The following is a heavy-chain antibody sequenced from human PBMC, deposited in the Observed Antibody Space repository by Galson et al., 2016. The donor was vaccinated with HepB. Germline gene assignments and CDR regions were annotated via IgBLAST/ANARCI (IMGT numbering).Heavy chain of an antibody. CDR1: GFIFSSYW. V-gene: IGHV3-7*01. J-gene: IGHJ4*02. D-gene: IGHD6-13*01. Sequence: SLRLSCAASGFIFSSYWMTWVRQAPGKGLEWVANIKQEGGERSYVDSVKGRFTISRDNAKNSLYLQMNSLRAEDTALYYCTRVHREGIAAAGLQIWGQGTLVIVSS. CDR3: TRVHREGIAAAGLQI. CDR2: IKQEGGER.